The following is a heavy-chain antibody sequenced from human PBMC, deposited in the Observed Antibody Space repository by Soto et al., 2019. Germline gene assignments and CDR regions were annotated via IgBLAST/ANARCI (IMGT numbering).Heavy chain of an antibody. Sequence: QVQLVQSGAEVKKPGASVKVSCKASGYTFTGYYMHWVRQAPGQGLEWMGWSNPNSGGTNYAQKFQGWVTMTRDTSISTAYMELSRLRSDDTAVYYCERGGVVAATIQDAFDIWGHGTMVTVSS. CDR1: GYTFTGYY. D-gene: IGHD2-15*01. V-gene: IGHV1-2*04. CDR3: ERGGVVAATIQDAFDI. CDR2: SNPNSGGT. J-gene: IGHJ3*02.